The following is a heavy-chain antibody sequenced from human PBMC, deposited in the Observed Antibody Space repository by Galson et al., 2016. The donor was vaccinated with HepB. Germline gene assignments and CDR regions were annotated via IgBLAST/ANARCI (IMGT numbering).Heavy chain of an antibody. V-gene: IGHV3-53*01. D-gene: IGHD6-19*01. CDR1: GFTVRSNY. J-gene: IGHJ4*02. Sequence: SLRLSCAASGFTVRSNYMIWVRQAPGKGLEWVSVIYAGGRTYYADSVQGRFTSSRDDSRNTLYLQMNSLRPEDTAVYYCANQHTTGWYSCLTHWGQGTLVTVSS. CDR3: ANQHTTGWYSCLTH. CDR2: IYAGGRT.